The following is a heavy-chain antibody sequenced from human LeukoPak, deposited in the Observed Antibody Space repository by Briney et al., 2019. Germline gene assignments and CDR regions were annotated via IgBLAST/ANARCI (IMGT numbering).Heavy chain of an antibody. Sequence: GGSLRLSCAASGFTFSTYAMSWVRQAPGKGLEWVSAISGSGGSTYYADSVKGRFTIPRDNSKNTLYLQMNSLRAEDTAVYYCAKIGGDYYDSSGYYNTYYYYYMDVWGKGTTVTISS. V-gene: IGHV3-23*01. CDR3: AKIGGDYYDSSGYYNTYYYYYMDV. CDR2: ISGSGGST. D-gene: IGHD3-22*01. J-gene: IGHJ6*03. CDR1: GFTFSTYA.